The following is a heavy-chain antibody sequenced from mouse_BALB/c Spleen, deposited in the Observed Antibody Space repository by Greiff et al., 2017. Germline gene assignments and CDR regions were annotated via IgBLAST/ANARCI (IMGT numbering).Heavy chain of an antibody. CDR3: ARGGDYGYDVAY. CDR2: IWAGGSS. J-gene: IGHJ3*01. D-gene: IGHD2-2*01. Sequence: VKLMESGPGLVAPSQSLSITCPVSGFSLTSYGVHLVRQPPGTGLEWLGVIWAGGSSNYNSALMSRLSISKDNSKSQVFLKMNSLQTDDTAMYYCARGGDYGYDVAYWGQGTLVTVSA. V-gene: IGHV2-9*02. CDR1: GFSLTSYG.